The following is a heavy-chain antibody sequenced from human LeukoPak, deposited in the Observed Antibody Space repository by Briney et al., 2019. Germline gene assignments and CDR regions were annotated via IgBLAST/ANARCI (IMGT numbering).Heavy chain of an antibody. V-gene: IGHV1-8*02. CDR2: MNPNSGNT. D-gene: IGHD3-10*01. J-gene: IGHJ5*02. CDR1: GYTFTSYD. Sequence: GASVKVSCKASGYTFTSYDINWVRQATGQGLEWMGWMNPNSGNTGYAQKFQGRVTMTRDTSISTAYMELSRLRSDDTAVYYCARRAMVRLSWFDPWGQGTLVTVSS. CDR3: ARRAMVRLSWFDP.